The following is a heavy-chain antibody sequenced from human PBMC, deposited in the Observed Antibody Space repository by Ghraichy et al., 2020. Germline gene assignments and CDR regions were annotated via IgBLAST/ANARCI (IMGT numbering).Heavy chain of an antibody. Sequence: SETLSLTCAVSGGSISSGGYSWSWIRQPPGKGLEWIGYIYHSGSTYYNPSLKSRVTISVDRSKNQFSLKLSSVTAADTAVYYCARDDRYLDAFDIWGQGTMVTVSS. CDR2: IYHSGST. D-gene: IGHD2-21*02. V-gene: IGHV4-30-2*01. J-gene: IGHJ3*02. CDR3: ARDDRYLDAFDI. CDR1: GGSISSGGYS.